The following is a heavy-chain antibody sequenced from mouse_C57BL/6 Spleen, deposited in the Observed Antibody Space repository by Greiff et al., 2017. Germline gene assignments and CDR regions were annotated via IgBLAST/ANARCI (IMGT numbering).Heavy chain of an antibody. D-gene: IGHD2-3*01. CDR1: GYTFTDYY. J-gene: IGHJ2*01. CDR3: ARSDDGYYDY. Sequence: QVQLQQSGAELVRPGASVKLSCKASGYTFTDYYINWVKQRPGQGLEWIARIYPGSGNTYYNEKFRGKATLTAEKSSSTAYMQLSSLTSEDSAVYFCARSDDGYYDYWGQGTTLTVSS. V-gene: IGHV1-76*01. CDR2: IYPGSGNT.